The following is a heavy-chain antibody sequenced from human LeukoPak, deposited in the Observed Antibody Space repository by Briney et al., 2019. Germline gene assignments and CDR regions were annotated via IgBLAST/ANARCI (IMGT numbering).Heavy chain of an antibody. V-gene: IGHV4-59*01. J-gene: IGHJ4*02. D-gene: IGHD3-10*01. CDR1: GGSLSSYY. Sequence: PSETLSLTRTVSGGSLSSYYWSWIPQPPGKGLEWIGYIYYSGSTNYNPSLKSRVTISVDTSKNQFSLKLSSVTAADTAVYYCARAKRITRVRGVTNPFDYWGQGTLVTVSS. CDR2: IYYSGST. CDR3: ARAKRITRVRGVTNPFDY.